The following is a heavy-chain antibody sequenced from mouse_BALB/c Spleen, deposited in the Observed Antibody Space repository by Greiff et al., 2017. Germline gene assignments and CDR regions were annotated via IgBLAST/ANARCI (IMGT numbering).Heavy chain of an antibody. Sequence: EVQLQESGPGLVKPSQSLSLTCSVTGYSITSGYYWNWIRQFPGNKLEWMGYISYDGSNNYNPSLKNRISITRDTSKNQFFLKLNSVTTEDTATYYCAREGDYGSSRAMDYWGQGTSVTVSS. D-gene: IGHD1-1*01. CDR2: ISYDGSN. CDR3: AREGDYGSSRAMDY. V-gene: IGHV3-6*02. CDR1: GYSITSGYY. J-gene: IGHJ4*01.